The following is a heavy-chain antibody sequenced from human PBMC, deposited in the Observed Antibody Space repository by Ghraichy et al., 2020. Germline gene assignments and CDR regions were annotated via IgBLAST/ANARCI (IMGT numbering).Heavy chain of an antibody. D-gene: IGHD4-17*01. CDR3: ARRGATVLEGYYYYGMDV. CDR2: INHSGST. V-gene: IGHV4-34*01. CDR1: GGSFSGYY. J-gene: IGHJ6*02. Sequence: SETLSLTCAVYGGSFSGYYWSWIRQPPGKGLEWIGEINHSGSTNYNPSLKSRVTISVDTSKNQFSLKLSSVTAADTAVYYCARRGATVLEGYYYYGMDVWVRGTTVTVSS.